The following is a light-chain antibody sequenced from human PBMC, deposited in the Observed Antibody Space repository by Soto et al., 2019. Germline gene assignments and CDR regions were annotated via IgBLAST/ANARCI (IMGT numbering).Light chain of an antibody. CDR2: GAS. V-gene: IGKV3-20*01. Sequence: IVLTQSPATLSLSQGERATLSCRASQSVSSSYLAWYQQKPGQAPRLLIYGASTRATGIPDRFSGSGSGTDFTLTISRLEPEDFAVYYCQQYDNSAWRSGQGTKADIK. CDR1: QSVSSSY. J-gene: IGKJ1*01. CDR3: QQYDNSAWR.